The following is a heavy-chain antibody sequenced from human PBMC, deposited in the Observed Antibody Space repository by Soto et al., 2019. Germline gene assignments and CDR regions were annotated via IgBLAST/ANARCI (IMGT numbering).Heavy chain of an antibody. CDR3: ERAGLLASGDY. V-gene: IGHV3-74*01. Sequence: PGRSLRLSCAASGFTFSSSWMYWFRQAPGKGLVWVSGISGDGGTTTHADSVKGRFTISRDNAKNTLYLQMNSLRVEDTAVYYCERAGLLASGDYWGQGTLVTASS. J-gene: IGHJ4*02. CDR1: GFTFSSSW. D-gene: IGHD1-26*01. CDR2: ISGDGGTT.